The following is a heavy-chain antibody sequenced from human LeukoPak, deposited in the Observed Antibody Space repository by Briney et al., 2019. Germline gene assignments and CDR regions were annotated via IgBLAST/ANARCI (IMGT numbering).Heavy chain of an antibody. D-gene: IGHD3-3*01. V-gene: IGHV4-38-2*02. CDR1: GYSISSGYY. J-gene: IGHJ3*02. CDR3: ARERSGSEIFARSFDI. Sequence: SETLSLTCTVSGYSISSGYYWGWIRQPPGKGLEWIGSIYHSGSTYYNPSFKSRLTISIDTSKSQFSLKLSSVTAADTAVYYCARERSGSEIFARSFDIWGQGTMVTVSS. CDR2: IYHSGST.